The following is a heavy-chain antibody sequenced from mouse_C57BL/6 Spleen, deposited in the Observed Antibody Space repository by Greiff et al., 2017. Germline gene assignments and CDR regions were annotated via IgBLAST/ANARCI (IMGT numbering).Heavy chain of an antibody. CDR1: GFSFNTYA. J-gene: IGHJ3*01. V-gene: IGHV10-1*01. CDR3: VRHGYDGSSYAGPWFAY. D-gene: IGHD1-1*01. Sequence: EVQVVESGGGLVQPKGSLKLSCAASGFSFNTYAMNWVRQAPGKGLEWVARIRSKSNNYATYYADSVKDRFTISRDDSESMLYLQMNNLKTEDTAMYYCVRHGYDGSSYAGPWFAYWGQGTLVTVSA. CDR2: IRSKSNNYAT.